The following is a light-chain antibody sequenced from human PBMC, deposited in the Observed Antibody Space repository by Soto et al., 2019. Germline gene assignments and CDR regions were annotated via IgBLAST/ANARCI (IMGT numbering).Light chain of an antibody. V-gene: IGKV3-11*01. Sequence: EIVLTQSPATLSLSPRERATLSCKASQSVSSYLAWYQQKPGQAPRLLIYDASNRATGIPARFSGSGSGTDFTLTFSSLEPEDFAVYYCQQRSNWPGTFGQGTKVDIK. CDR3: QQRSNWPGT. CDR1: QSVSSY. J-gene: IGKJ1*01. CDR2: DAS.